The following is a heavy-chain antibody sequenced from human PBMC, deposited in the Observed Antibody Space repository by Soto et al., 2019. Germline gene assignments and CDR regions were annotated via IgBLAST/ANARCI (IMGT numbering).Heavy chain of an antibody. J-gene: IGHJ4*02. CDR2: IYYSGST. D-gene: IGHD4-17*01. CDR3: ARQFSVYGDYGRYFDF. Sequence: QLQLQESGPGLVMPSETLSLTCTVSGGSISSSGYYWGWIRQPPGKGLEWIGTIYYSGSTYYNPSLKSRVTISVDTSKNQFSLKLSSVTAADTAVYYCARQFSVYGDYGRYFDFWGQGTLVTVSS. V-gene: IGHV4-39*01. CDR1: GGSISSSGYY.